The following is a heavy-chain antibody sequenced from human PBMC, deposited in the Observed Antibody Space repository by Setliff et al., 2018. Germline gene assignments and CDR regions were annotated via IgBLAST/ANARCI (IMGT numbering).Heavy chain of an antibody. D-gene: IGHD3-16*02. CDR2: INPNSGGT. V-gene: IGHV1-2*06. CDR1: GYAFTGYY. Sequence: GASVKVSCKASGYAFTGYYMHWVRQAPGQGLEWMGRINPNSGGTNYAQKFQGRVTMTRDTSISTAYMELSRLRSDDTAVYYCARVKAPALYYYMDVWGKGTKVTVSS. CDR3: ARVKAPALYYYMDV. J-gene: IGHJ6*03.